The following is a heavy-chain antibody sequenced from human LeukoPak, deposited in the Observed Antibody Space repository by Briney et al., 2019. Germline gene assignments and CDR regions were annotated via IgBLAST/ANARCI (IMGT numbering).Heavy chain of an antibody. Sequence: GGSLTLSCAASGFIFSNYGFHWVRQAPGKGLEWVAVIRYDGNLQYHADSVKGRFTVSKDNFKDTLYLHMNGLRPEDSAVYYWSREASEAFDIRGQGSMGPVS. CDR2: IRYDGNLQ. J-gene: IGHJ3*02. CDR1: GFIFSNYG. V-gene: IGHV3-30*02. CDR3: SREASEAFDI.